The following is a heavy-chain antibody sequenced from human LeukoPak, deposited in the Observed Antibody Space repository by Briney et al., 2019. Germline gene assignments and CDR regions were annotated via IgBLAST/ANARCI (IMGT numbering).Heavy chain of an antibody. CDR2: IIPILGIA. V-gene: IGHV1-69*04. CDR3: AREEVEYQLPRGGMDV. CDR1: GGTFSSYA. J-gene: IGHJ6*02. D-gene: IGHD2-2*01. Sequence: SVKVSCKASGGTFSSYAISWARQAPGQGLEWMGRIIPILGIANYAQKFQGRVTITADKSTSTAYMELSSLRSEDTAVYYCAREEVEYQLPRGGMDVWGQGTTVTVSS.